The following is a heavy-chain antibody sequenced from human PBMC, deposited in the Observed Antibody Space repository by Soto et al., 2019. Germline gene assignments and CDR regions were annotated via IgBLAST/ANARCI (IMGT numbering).Heavy chain of an antibody. Sequence: ALVKVSCKASGYTFTSYGISWVRQAPGQGLEWMGWISAYNGNTNYAQKLQGRVTMTTDTSTSTAYMELRSLRSDDTAVYYCARHYDFWSGYYMGGPRGHYYYMDVWGKGTTVTVSS. D-gene: IGHD3-3*01. CDR1: GYTFTSYG. CDR3: ARHYDFWSGYYMGGPRGHYYYMDV. J-gene: IGHJ6*03. CDR2: ISAYNGNT. V-gene: IGHV1-18*01.